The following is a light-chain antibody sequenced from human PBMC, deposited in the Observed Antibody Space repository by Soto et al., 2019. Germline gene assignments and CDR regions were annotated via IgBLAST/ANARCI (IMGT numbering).Light chain of an antibody. J-gene: IGLJ1*01. CDR1: SSDVGSYNL. V-gene: IGLV2-23*02. Sequence: SALTQPASVSGSPGQSITISCTGTSSDVGSYNLVSWYQQHPGKAPKLIIYEVSKRPSGVSNGFSGSKSGNTASLTISGLQAEDEADYYCCSYAGSRTYVFGTGTKVTVL. CDR2: EVS. CDR3: CSYAGSRTYV.